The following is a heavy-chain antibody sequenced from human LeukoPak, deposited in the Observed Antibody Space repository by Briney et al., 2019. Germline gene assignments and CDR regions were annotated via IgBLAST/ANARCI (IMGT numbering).Heavy chain of an antibody. V-gene: IGHV4-59*01. CDR2: IYYSEST. D-gene: IGHD6-19*01. CDR3: ARDVGGSRQWLGEHYFDY. J-gene: IGHJ4*02. CDR1: GGSISSYY. Sequence: SETLSLTCAVSGGSISSYYWSWIRQPPGKGLEWIGYIYYSESTNYNPTLKSRVNISVDTSKNQFSLKLSSVTAADTAVYYGARDVGGSRQWLGEHYFDYWGQGTLVTVSS.